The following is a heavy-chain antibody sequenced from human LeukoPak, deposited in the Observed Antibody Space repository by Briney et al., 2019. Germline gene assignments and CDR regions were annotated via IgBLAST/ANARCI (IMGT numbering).Heavy chain of an antibody. V-gene: IGHV1-69*02. Sequence: SVKVSCKASGGTFSSYTISWVRQAPGQGLEWMGRIIPILGIANYAQKFQGRVTITADKSTSTAYMELSRLRSDDTAVYYCARSKAAAMVDYWGQGTLVTVSS. J-gene: IGHJ4*02. CDR1: GGTFSSYT. CDR3: ARSKAAAMVDY. CDR2: IIPILGIA. D-gene: IGHD2-2*01.